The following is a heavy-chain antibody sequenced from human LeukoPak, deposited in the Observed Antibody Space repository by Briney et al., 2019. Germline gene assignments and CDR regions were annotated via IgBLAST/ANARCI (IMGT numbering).Heavy chain of an antibody. Sequence: PSETLSLTCAVYGGSFSGYYWSWIRQPPGKGLEWIGYIYYSGSTYYNPSLKSRVTISVDTSKNQFSLKLSSVTAADTAVYYCARFGITMIVVAEDGMDVWGQGTTVTVSS. J-gene: IGHJ6*02. CDR2: IYYSGST. D-gene: IGHD3-22*01. CDR3: ARFGITMIVVAEDGMDV. CDR1: GGSFSGYY. V-gene: IGHV4-30-4*08.